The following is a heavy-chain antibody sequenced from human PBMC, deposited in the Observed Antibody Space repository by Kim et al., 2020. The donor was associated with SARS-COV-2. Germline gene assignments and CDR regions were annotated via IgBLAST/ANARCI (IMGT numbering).Heavy chain of an antibody. CDR3: TTEGVGYCSSISCYYYYYMDV. CDR2: IKSKTDGGTT. Sequence: GGSLRLSCAASGFTFSNAWMSWVRQAQGKGLEWVGRIKSKTDGGTTDYAAPGKGRFTISRDDSKNTLYLQMNSLKTEDTAVYYCTTEGVGYCSSISCYYYYYMDVWGKGTTVTVSS. CDR1: GFTFSNAW. J-gene: IGHJ6*03. V-gene: IGHV3-15*01. D-gene: IGHD2-2*01.